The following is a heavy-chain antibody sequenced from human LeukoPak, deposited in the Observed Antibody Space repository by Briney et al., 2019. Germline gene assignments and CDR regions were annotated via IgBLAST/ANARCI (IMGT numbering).Heavy chain of an antibody. D-gene: IGHD1-20*01. CDR1: GFTFSNYM. J-gene: IGHJ4*02. V-gene: IGHV3-74*01. CDR2: IKSDGITI. CDR3: LRDLNWSLDQ. Sequence: GGSLRLSCAASGFTFSNYMMHWVRQAPGKGLVWVSRIKSDGITITYADSVKGRFTISRDNAKNTLYLQINSLRAEDTAVYYCLRDLNWSLDQWGQGTLVTVSS.